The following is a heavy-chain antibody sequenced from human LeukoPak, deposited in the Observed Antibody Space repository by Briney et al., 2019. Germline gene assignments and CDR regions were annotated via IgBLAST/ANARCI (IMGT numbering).Heavy chain of an antibody. Sequence: ASVKVSCKPSGFTFTGDYMRSVRQAPGQGLEWMGWINPNSGGTNYAQKFQGRVTMTRDTSISTAYMELSRLRSDDTAVYYCARVRGMAAAGLYNWFDPWGQGTLVTVSS. CDR2: INPNSGGT. J-gene: IGHJ5*02. CDR3: ARVRGMAAAGLYNWFDP. V-gene: IGHV1-2*02. CDR1: GFTFTGDY. D-gene: IGHD6-13*01.